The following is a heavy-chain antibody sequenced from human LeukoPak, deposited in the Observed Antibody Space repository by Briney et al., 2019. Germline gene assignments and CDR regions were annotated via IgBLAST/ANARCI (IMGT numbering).Heavy chain of an antibody. CDR2: ISYDGSNK. V-gene: IGHV3-30*14. CDR3: ARDGSSGRGYYYYYGMDV. J-gene: IGHJ6*04. CDR1: GFTFSSYW. D-gene: IGHD1-26*01. Sequence: GGSLRLSCTASGFTFSSYWIHWVRQAPGKGLEWVAVISYDGSNKYYADSVKGRFTISRDNSKNTLYLQMNNLRAEDTAVYYCARDGSSGRGYYYYYGMDVWGEGTTVTVSS.